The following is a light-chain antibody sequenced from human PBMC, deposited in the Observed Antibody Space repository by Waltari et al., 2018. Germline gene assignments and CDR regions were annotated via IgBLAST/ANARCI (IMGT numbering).Light chain of an antibody. J-gene: IGKJ3*01. CDR3: QQYFRGPIS. CDR1: ESLLSPSNNMNY. CDR2: LTS. Sequence: DIVMTQSPDSLAVSLGERATITCHSSESLLSPSNNMNYLAWYQQRPGQPPRLLIYLTSTRESGVPDRFSGSGSVTDFTLTISSLQTEDVATYFCQQYFRGPISFGPGTKLEMK. V-gene: IGKV4-1*01.